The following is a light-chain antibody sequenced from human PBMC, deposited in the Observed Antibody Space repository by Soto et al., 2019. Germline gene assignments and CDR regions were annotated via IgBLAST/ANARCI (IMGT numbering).Light chain of an antibody. Sequence: DIQMTQSPSTLSASVGDRVTITCRASQTISNWLAWYQQKPGQAPKLLNYKASNLESGVPSRFSGSGSGTEFILTISSLQPDDFATYYCQQYNNDSTFGQGTKVAI. CDR1: QTISNW. J-gene: IGKJ1*01. CDR2: KAS. V-gene: IGKV1-5*03. CDR3: QQYNNDST.